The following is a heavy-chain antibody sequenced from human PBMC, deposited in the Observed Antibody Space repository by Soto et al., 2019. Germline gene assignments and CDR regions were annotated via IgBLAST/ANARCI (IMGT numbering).Heavy chain of an antibody. J-gene: IGHJ4*02. D-gene: IGHD3-16*01. CDR2: IYYSGNT. V-gene: IGHV4-59*01. CDR3: ARRMRGASGNFDY. Sequence: QVQLQESGPGLVKPSETLSLTCTVSGDSINNYYWSWIRQPPGKGLEWIGYIYYSGNTYYNPSLSSRVAISVDTSTNQFSLRLSSVIAADTAVYFCARRMRGASGNFDYWGQGTLVTVSS. CDR1: GDSINNYY.